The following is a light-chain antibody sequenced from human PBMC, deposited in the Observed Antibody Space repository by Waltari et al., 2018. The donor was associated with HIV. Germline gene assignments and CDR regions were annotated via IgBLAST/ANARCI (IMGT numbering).Light chain of an antibody. CDR1: QSIGNN. J-gene: IGKJ1*01. Sequence: DIQMTQSPSSLSASVGDRVTITCRASQSIGNNLNWYQQTPGRAPKLLISAASSLQILGPSRCSGSGSGTDFTLTISSLQPEDFTTYHCQQSYSSPWTFGQGTKVEIK. CDR2: AAS. V-gene: IGKV1-39*01. CDR3: QQSYSSPWT.